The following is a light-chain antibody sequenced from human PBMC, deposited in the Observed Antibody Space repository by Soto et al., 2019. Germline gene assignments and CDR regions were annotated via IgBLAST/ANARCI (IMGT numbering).Light chain of an antibody. CDR3: QHYVTSLTT. V-gene: IGKV3-20*01. J-gene: IGKJ1*01. CDR2: GAS. Sequence: EIVLTQSPGTLSLSPGERATLSCGASQSVTSNYLAWYQQKPGQAPRLPIFGASIRVTGIPDRFIGSGSGTDFTLTISRLEPEDFAVYYCQHYVTSLTTFGQGTK. CDR1: QSVTSNY.